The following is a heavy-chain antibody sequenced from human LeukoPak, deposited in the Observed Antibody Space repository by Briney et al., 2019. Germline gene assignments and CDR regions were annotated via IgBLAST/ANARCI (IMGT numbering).Heavy chain of an antibody. J-gene: IGHJ4*02. CDR1: GYTFTGYY. Sequence: GASVKVSCKASGYTFTGYYMHWVRQAPGQGLEWMGRINPNSGGTNYAQKFQGRVTMTRDTSISTAHMELSRLRSDDTAVYYCARRYYGSGSSFDYWGQGTLVTVSS. V-gene: IGHV1-2*06. D-gene: IGHD3-10*01. CDR2: INPNSGGT. CDR3: ARRYYGSGSSFDY.